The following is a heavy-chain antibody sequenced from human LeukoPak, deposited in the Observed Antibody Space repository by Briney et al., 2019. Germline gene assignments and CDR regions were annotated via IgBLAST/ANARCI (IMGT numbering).Heavy chain of an antibody. CDR1: GYTFTGHY. V-gene: IGHV1-2*02. J-gene: IGHJ4*02. CDR3: ARQPDYDILTGYYNPLDY. CDR2: INPNSGGT. Sequence: ASVKVSCKASGYTFTGHYMHWVRQAPGQGLEWMVWINPNSGGTHYAQNFQGRITMTRDTSISTAYMELSRLRSDDTAVYYCARQPDYDILTGYYNPLDYWGQGTLVTVSS. D-gene: IGHD3-9*01.